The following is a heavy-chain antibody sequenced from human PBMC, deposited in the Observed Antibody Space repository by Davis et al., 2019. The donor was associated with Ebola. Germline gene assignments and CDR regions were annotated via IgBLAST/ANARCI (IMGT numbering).Heavy chain of an antibody. CDR3: AKDGGEVLEWFYYYYGMDV. CDR1: GFTFSSYW. Sequence: GGSLRLSCAASGFTFSSYWMSWVRQAPGKGLEWVSLISGDGGSTYYADSVKGRFTISRDNSKNTLYLQMNSLRAEDTAVYYCAKDGGEVLEWFYYYYGMDVWGQGTTVTVSS. D-gene: IGHD3-3*01. CDR2: ISGDGGST. V-gene: IGHV3-23*01. J-gene: IGHJ6*02.